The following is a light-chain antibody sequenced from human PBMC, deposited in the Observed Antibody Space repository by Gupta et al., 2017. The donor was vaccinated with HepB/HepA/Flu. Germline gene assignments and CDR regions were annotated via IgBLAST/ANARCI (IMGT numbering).Light chain of an antibody. CDR1: SSNIGSNY. J-gene: IGLJ2*01. CDR2: RNN. Sequence: QSVLTHPPSASATPGQRVTISCSGSSSNIGSNYVYWYQQLPGTAPKLLIYRNNQRPSGVPDRFSGSKSGTSASLAISGLRSEDEADYYCAAWDDSLSGRVFGGGTKLTVL. V-gene: IGLV1-47*01. CDR3: AAWDDSLSGRV.